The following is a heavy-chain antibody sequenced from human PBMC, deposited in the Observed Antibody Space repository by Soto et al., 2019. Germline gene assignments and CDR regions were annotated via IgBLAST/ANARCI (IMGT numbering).Heavy chain of an antibody. V-gene: IGHV1-18*01. CDR1: GYTSTSYG. J-gene: IGHJ6*02. CDR2: ISAYNGNT. CDR3: ARRNAGTIRATYGRDV. Sequence: SVKVSCKASGYTSTSYGISWVRQAPGQGLEWMGWISAYNGNTNYAQKFQGWVTMTRDTSISTAYMELSRLRSDDTAVYYCARRNAGTIRATYGRDVWGQGTTVTFAS.